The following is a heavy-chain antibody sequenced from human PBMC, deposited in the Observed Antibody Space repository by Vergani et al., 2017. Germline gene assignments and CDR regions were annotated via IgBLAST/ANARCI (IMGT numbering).Heavy chain of an antibody. CDR3: ARGKGGDYEGDFDY. D-gene: IGHD4-17*01. V-gene: IGHV1-18*01. CDR1: GYTFTSNG. J-gene: IGHJ4*02. CDR2: SSAYNGNT. Sequence: QVQLVQSGAEVKKPGASVKVSCKASGYTFTSNGISCVRQAPEQELEWMGWSSAYNGNTNYAQKLQGRVTMTTDTSTSTAYMELRSMRSEDTAVYYCARGKGGDYEGDFDYWGQGTLVTVSS.